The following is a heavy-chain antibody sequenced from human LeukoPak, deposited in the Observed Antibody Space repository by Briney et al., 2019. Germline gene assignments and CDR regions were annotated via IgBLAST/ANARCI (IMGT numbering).Heavy chain of an antibody. V-gene: IGHV4-61*01. CDR2: IYYSGST. CDR1: GGSVSSGSYY. D-gene: IGHD5-24*01. Sequence: SETLSLICTVSGGSVSSGSYYWSWIGQPPGKGLEWIGYIYYSGSTNYNPSLKSRVTISVDTSKNQFSLKLSSVTAADTAVYYCARERDGPDYWGQGTLVTVSS. J-gene: IGHJ4*02. CDR3: ARERDGPDY.